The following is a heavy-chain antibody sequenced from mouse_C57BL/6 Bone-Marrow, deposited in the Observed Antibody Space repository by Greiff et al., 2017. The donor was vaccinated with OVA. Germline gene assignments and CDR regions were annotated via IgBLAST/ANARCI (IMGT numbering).Heavy chain of an antibody. J-gene: IGHJ3*01. CDR3: TSGSGSSRGFAY. D-gene: IGHD1-1*01. V-gene: IGHV5-9-1*02. CDR1: GFTFSSYA. Sequence: DVQLVESGEGLVKPGGSLKLSCAASGFTFSSYAMSWVRQTPEKRLEWVAYISSGGDYIYYADTVKGRFTISRDNARNTLYLQMSSLKSEDTAMDYCTSGSGSSRGFAYWGQGTLVTVSA. CDR2: ISSGGDYI.